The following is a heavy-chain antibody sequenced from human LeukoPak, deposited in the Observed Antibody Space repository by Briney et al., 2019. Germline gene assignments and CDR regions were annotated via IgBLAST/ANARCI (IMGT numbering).Heavy chain of an antibody. D-gene: IGHD5-18*01. V-gene: IGHV3-48*03. CDR2: ISSSGSTI. J-gene: IGHJ3*02. CDR3: AREASGYNYGLDAFDI. Sequence: GGSLRLSCAASGFTFSNYEMNWVRQAPGKGLEWVSHISSSGSTIYYADSVKGRFTISRDNAKNSLYLQMNSLRGEDTAVYYCAREASGYNYGLDAFDIWGQGTTVTVSS. CDR1: GFTFSNYE.